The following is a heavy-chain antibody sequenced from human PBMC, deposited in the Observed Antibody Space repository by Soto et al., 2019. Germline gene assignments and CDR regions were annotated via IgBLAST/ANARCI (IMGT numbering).Heavy chain of an antibody. J-gene: IGHJ4*02. CDR3: ARGDDCSSTSCPGKIDY. CDR2: IYYSGST. D-gene: IGHD2-2*01. Sequence: SETLSLTCTVSGGSISSGDYYWSWIRQPPGKGLEWIGYIYYSGSTYYNPSLKSRVTISVDTSKNQFSLKLSSVAAADTAVYYCARGDDCSSTSCPGKIDYWGQGTLVTVSS. V-gene: IGHV4-30-4*01. CDR1: GGSISSGDYY.